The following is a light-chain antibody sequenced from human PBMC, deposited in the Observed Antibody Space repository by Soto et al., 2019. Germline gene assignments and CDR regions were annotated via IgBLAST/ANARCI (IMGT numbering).Light chain of an antibody. CDR2: SSN. V-gene: IGLV1-44*01. CDR1: SSNIGSNA. CDR3: AAWDDSLNALL. Sequence: QSVLTQPPSSSGTPGQRVTISCSGGSSNIGSNAVNWDQQLPGAAPKLLIYSSNQRPSGAPDRFSGSKSGTSASLAISGLQSEDEADYYCAAWDDSLNALLFGGGTKVTVL. J-gene: IGLJ2*01.